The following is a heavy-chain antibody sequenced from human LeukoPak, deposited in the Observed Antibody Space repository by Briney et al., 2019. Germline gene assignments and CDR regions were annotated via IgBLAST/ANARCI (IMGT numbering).Heavy chain of an antibody. CDR3: AKTSSGWYPFDY. D-gene: IGHD6-19*01. CDR2: MSGGGGST. J-gene: IGHJ4*02. V-gene: IGHV3-23*01. CDR1: GFTFNNYA. Sequence: GGSLRLSCVASGFTFNNYAMSWVRQAPGKGLEWVSGMSGGGGSTYYADSVKGRFTISRDNSKNTLYLQMNSLRAEDTAIYYCAKTSSGWYPFDYWGQGTLVTVSS.